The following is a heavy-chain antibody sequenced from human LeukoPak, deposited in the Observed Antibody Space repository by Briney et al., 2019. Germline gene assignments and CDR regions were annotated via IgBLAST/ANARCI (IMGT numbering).Heavy chain of an antibody. Sequence: GGSLRLSCAASGFTFSSYSMNWVRQAPGKGLEWVSAISGSGGSTYYADSVKGRFTISRDNSKNTLYLQMNSLRAEDTAVYYCAKSRVVPAATDWFDPWGQGTLVTVSS. CDR3: AKSRVVPAATDWFDP. V-gene: IGHV3-23*01. D-gene: IGHD2-2*01. CDR1: GFTFSSYS. J-gene: IGHJ5*02. CDR2: ISGSGGST.